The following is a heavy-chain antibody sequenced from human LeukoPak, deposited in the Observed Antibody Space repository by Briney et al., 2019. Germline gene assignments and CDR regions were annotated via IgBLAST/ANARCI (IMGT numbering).Heavy chain of an antibody. J-gene: IGHJ4*02. D-gene: IGHD3-3*02. V-gene: IGHV3-64*01. Sequence: SGRSLRLSCAASGFTFSDYAMHWARQAPGRGLEYVSAISSTGGNTYYANSVKGRFTISRDNSKNTLYLQMGSLRAEDMAVYYCARDRHSDYWGQGTLVTVSS. CDR2: ISSTGGNT. CDR3: ARDRHSDY. CDR1: GFTFSDYA.